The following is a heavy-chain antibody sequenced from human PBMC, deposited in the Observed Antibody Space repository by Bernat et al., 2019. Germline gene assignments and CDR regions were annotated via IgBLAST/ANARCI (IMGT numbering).Heavy chain of an antibody. J-gene: IGHJ5*02. CDR3: ARIVTDWFDP. CDR1: GGSISSSSYY. D-gene: IGHD3-22*01. Sequence: QLQLQESGPGLVKPSETLSLTCTVSGGSISSSSYYWGWIRQPPGKGLEWIGSIYYGGSTYYNPSLKSRVTISVDTSKNQFSLKLSSVTAADTAVYYCARIVTDWFDPWGQGTLVTVSS. CDR2: IYYGGST. V-gene: IGHV4-39*01.